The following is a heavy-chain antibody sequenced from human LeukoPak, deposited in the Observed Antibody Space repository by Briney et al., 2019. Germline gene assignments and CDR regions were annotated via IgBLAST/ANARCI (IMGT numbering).Heavy chain of an antibody. CDR1: GFTFSNAW. CDR3: TTELLWFGNYYYGMDV. J-gene: IGHJ6*04. CDR2: IKSKTDGGTT. V-gene: IGHV3-15*01. Sequence: KPGGSLRLSCAASGFTFSNAWMSWVRQAPGKGLEWVGRIKSKTDGGTTDYAAPVKGRFTISRDDPKNTLYLQMNSLKTEDTAVYYCTTELLWFGNYYYGMDVWGKGTTVTVSS. D-gene: IGHD3-10*01.